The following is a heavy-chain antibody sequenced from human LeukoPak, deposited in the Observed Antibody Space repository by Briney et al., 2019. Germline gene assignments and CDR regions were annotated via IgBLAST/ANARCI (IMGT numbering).Heavy chain of an antibody. CDR3: ASSPSGYSSGWYGLFLFGMDV. Sequence: PGRSLRLSCAASGFPFSSYPMHWVRQAPGKGLEWVAVISYDGSNKYYADSGKGRFTISRDNSKNTLYLQINSLRAEDRAVYYCASSPSGYSSGWYGLFLFGMDVWGQGTTVTVSS. CDR1: GFPFSSYP. CDR2: ISYDGSNK. V-gene: IGHV3-30-3*01. D-gene: IGHD6-19*01. J-gene: IGHJ6*02.